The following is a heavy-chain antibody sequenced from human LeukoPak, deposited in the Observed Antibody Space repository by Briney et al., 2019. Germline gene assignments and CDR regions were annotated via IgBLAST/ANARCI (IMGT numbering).Heavy chain of an antibody. CDR1: GYTFTGYY. D-gene: IGHD3-22*01. J-gene: IGHJ3*02. Sequence: ASVKVSCKASGYTFTGYYMHWVRQAPGQGLEWMGWINTNTGNPTYAQGFTGQFVFSLDTSVSTAYLQISTVKGEDTAVYYCAREAKDSSGYHPTYAFDIWGQGTMVTVSS. V-gene: IGHV7-4-1*02. CDR2: INTNTGNP. CDR3: AREAKDSSGYHPTYAFDI.